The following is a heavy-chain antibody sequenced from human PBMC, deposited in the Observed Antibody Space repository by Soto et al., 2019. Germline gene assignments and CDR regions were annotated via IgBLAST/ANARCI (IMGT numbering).Heavy chain of an antibody. Sequence: QVQLQESGPGLVKPSETLSLTCTVSGGCLSGDYLTWIRQPPGKGLEWIGYLSYTGNTNYNPSLKSRVTISVDRSKIQFFLELRSVTAAATAVYYCARMDSSDYYRIDYWGQGTPVTVSS. CDR2: LSYTGNT. V-gene: IGHV4-59*01. CDR1: GGCLSGDY. D-gene: IGHD3-22*01. J-gene: IGHJ4*02. CDR3: ARMDSSDYYRIDY.